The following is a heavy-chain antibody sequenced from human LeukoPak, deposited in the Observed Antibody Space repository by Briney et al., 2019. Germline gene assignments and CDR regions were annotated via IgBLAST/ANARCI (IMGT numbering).Heavy chain of an antibody. CDR1: GYTLTELS. Sequence: ASVKVSCKVSGYTLTELSMHWVRQAPGKGLEWMGGFDPEDGETIYAQKFQGRVTMTEDTYTDTAYMELSSLRSEDTAVYYCARASGTWFGELFPNYYYYYYMDVWGKGTTVTISS. CDR2: FDPEDGET. J-gene: IGHJ6*03. D-gene: IGHD3-10*01. CDR3: ARASGTWFGELFPNYYYYYYMDV. V-gene: IGHV1-24*01.